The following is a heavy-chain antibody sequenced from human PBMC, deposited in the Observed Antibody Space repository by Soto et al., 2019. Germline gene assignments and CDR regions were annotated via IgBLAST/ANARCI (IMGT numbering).Heavy chain of an antibody. CDR1: GGTFSSYA. J-gene: IGHJ4*02. Sequence: QVQLVQSGAEVKKPGSSVKVSCKASGGTFSSYAISWVRQAPGQGLEWMGGIIPIFGTANYAQKFQGRVTITADESTSTAHMELSSLRSEDTAVYYCASRAYCGGDCSDRFDYWGQGTLVTVSS. CDR2: IIPIFGTA. V-gene: IGHV1-69*01. D-gene: IGHD2-21*02. CDR3: ASRAYCGGDCSDRFDY.